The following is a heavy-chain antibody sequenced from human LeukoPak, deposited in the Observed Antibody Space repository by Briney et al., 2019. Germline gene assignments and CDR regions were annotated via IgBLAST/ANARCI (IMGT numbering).Heavy chain of an antibody. CDR1: GGSISSYY. D-gene: IGHD3-22*01. Sequence: SETLSLTCTVSGGSISSYYWSWIRQPPGKGLEWIGYIYYSGSTNYNPSLKSRVTISVDTSKNQFSLKLSSVTAADTAVYYCARGLIYDSSGYYLDYWGQGTLVTVSS. CDR2: IYYSGST. CDR3: ARGLIYDSSGYYLDY. J-gene: IGHJ4*02. V-gene: IGHV4-59*01.